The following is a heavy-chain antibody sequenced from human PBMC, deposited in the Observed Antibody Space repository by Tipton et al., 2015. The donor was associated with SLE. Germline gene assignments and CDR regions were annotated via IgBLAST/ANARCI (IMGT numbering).Heavy chain of an antibody. CDR2: ISAGSDST. D-gene: IGHD2/OR15-2a*01. J-gene: IGHJ4*02. CDR1: GFTFNNYA. Sequence: SLRLSCTASGFTFNNYAMSWVRQAPGKGLEWVSSISAGSDSTKYAESADSVKGRFTISRDSSKNVLYLQMNNLRPEDTAVYYCTSSSIPSMHYSHYFSVWGQGTPVTVSS. V-gene: IGHV3-23*01. CDR3: TSSSIPSMHYSHYFSV.